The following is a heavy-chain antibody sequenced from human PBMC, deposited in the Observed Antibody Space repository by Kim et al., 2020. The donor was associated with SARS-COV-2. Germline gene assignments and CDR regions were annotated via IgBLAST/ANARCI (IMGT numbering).Heavy chain of an antibody. V-gene: IGHV3-33*01. CDR2: IWYDGSNK. J-gene: IGHJ4*02. CDR1: GFTFSSYG. D-gene: IGHD6-19*01. Sequence: GGSLRLSCAASGFTFSSYGMHWVRQAPGKGLEWVAVIWYDGSNKYYADSVKGRFTISRDNSKNTLYLQMNSLRAEDTAVYYCARDGLEGSGWPLDYWGQGTLVTVSS. CDR3: ARDGLEGSGWPLDY.